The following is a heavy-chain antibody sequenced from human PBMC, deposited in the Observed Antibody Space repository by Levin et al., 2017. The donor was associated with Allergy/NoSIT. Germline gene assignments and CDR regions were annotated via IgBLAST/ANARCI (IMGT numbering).Heavy chain of an antibody. CDR1: GFTFSSYS. CDR3: ARELVPLTVAVDY. Sequence: GGSLRLSCAASGFTFSSYSMNWVRQAPGKGLEWVSSISSSSSYIYYADSVKGRFTISRDNAKNSLYLQMNSLRAEDTAVYYCARELVPLTVAVDYWGQGTLVTVSS. J-gene: IGHJ4*02. D-gene: IGHD4-11*01. CDR2: ISSSSSYI. V-gene: IGHV3-21*01.